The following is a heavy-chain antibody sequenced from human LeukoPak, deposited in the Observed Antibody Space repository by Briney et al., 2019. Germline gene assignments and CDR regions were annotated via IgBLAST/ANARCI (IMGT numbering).Heavy chain of an antibody. V-gene: IGHV3-9*01. D-gene: IGHD2-2*01. Sequence: GGSLRLSCAASGFTFDDYAMHWVRQAPGKGLEWVSGISWNSGSIGYADSEKGRFTTSRDNAKNSLYLQMNSLRAEDTAVYYCARDDADCSSTSCYAGGGYWGQGTLVTVSS. CDR2: ISWNSGSI. CDR3: ARDDADCSSTSCYAGGGY. CDR1: GFTFDDYA. J-gene: IGHJ4*02.